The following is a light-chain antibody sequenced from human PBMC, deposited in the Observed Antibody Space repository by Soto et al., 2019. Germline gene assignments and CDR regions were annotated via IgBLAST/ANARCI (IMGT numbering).Light chain of an antibody. J-gene: IGLJ1*01. V-gene: IGLV2-18*02. CDR2: EVS. CDR1: SSDLGSYNR. Sequence: QSVLTQPPSVSGSPGQSVTISCTGTSSDLGSYNRVSWYQQPPGTAPKLMIYEVSNRPSGVPDRFSGSKSGTTASLTISGLQAEDEADYYCSSYPSNTTYAFGIWTKVTVL. CDR3: SSYPSNTTYA.